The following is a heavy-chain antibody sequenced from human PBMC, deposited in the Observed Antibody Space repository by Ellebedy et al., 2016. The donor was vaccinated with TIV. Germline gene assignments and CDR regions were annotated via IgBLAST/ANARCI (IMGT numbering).Heavy chain of an antibody. Sequence: AASVKVSCKASGYTFTGYYMHWVRHAPGQGLEWMGWINPNSGGTNYAQKFQGWVTMTRDTSISTAYMELSRLRSDDTAVFYCARSYYYDRSGYLLVGENWGQGALVTVSS. CDR2: INPNSGGT. D-gene: IGHD3-22*01. J-gene: IGHJ4*02. V-gene: IGHV1-2*04. CDR3: ARSYYYDRSGYLLVGEN. CDR1: GYTFTGYY.